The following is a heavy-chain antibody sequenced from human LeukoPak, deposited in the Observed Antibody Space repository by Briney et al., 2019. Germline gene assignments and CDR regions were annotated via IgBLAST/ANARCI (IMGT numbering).Heavy chain of an antibody. V-gene: IGHV1-2*02. CDR1: GYTFTGYY. D-gene: IGHD5-12*01. CDR2: INPNSGGT. CDR3: ARYRGDGYEGDYYGMDV. J-gene: IGHJ6*02. Sequence: ASVKVSCKASGYTFTGYYMHWVRQAPGQGLEWMGWINPNSGGTNYAQKFQGRVTMTRNTSISTAYMELSSLRSEDTAVYYCARYRGDGYEGDYYGMDVWGQGTTVTVSS.